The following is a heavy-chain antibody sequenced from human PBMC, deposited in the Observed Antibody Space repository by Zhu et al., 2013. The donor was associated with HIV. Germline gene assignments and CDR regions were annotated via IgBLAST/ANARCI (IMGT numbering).Heavy chain of an antibody. V-gene: IGHV1-69*01. Sequence: QVQLVQSGAEVKKPGSSVRVSCKASGGTFSSHLITWVRQVPGQGLEWVGGIIPIFATPNYAQKFQGRVTITADESTSTAYMKLSSLKSADTAVYYCATSGHHCGGDCPAYFQHWGRRAPWSPSPQ. CDR1: GGTFSSHL. D-gene: IGHD2-21*02. J-gene: IGHJ1*01. CDR2: IIPIFATP. CDR3: ATSGHHCGGDCPAYFQH.